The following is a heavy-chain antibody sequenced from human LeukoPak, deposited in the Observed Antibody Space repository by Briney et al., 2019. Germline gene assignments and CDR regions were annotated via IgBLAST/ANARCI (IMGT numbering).Heavy chain of an antibody. V-gene: IGHV4-34*01. D-gene: IGHD2-2*01. J-gene: IGHJ1*01. CDR1: GGSFSGYY. Sequence: SETLSLTRAVYGGSFSGYYWSWIRQPPGKGLEWIGEINHSGSTNYNPSLKSRVTIPVDTSKNQFSLKLRSVTAADTALYYCARGYCSSTSCYSLGYFQHWGQGTLVTVSS. CDR3: ARGYCSSTSCYSLGYFQH. CDR2: INHSGST.